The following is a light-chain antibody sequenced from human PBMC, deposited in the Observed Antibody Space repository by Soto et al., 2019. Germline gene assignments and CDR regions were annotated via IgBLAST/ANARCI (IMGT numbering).Light chain of an antibody. CDR1: ENVRSNY. CDR2: EAS. J-gene: IGKJ5*01. Sequence: EIVLTQSPATLSLSPGEGLRLSCGASENVRSNYTVWYQQKPGLAPRLLISEASTRATGIPDRFSGSGSGRDFTLTISRVEPEDFAIYYCQQFGSPPITFGQGTRLEIK. V-gene: IGKV3D-20*01. CDR3: QQFGSPPIT.